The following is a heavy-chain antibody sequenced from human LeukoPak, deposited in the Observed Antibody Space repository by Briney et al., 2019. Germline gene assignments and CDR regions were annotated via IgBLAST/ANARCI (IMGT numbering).Heavy chain of an antibody. CDR1: SGSISSYY. J-gene: IGHJ4*02. Sequence: SETLSLTCTVSSGSISSYYWTWIRQPPGKGLEWIGYISYSGSTNYNPSLKSRVTISVDTSKNQFSLRLSSVTAADTAVYYCARDGGTSGNNYYFDYWGQGILVTVSS. CDR2: ISYSGST. V-gene: IGHV4-59*01. D-gene: IGHD6-19*01. CDR3: ARDGGTSGNNYYFDY.